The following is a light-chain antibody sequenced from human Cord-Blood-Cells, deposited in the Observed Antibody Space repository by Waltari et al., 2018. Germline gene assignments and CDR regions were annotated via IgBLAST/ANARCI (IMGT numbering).Light chain of an antibody. Sequence: DIQMTQSPSSLSASVGDRVTITCQASQDISNSLTWYQQKPGKAPKLLIYDASNLEPGIPSRFSGSGSGTDFTFTISSLQPEDIATYYCQQYDNLPLTFGGGTKVEIK. CDR1: QDISNS. CDR3: QQYDNLPLT. V-gene: IGKV1-33*01. J-gene: IGKJ4*01. CDR2: DAS.